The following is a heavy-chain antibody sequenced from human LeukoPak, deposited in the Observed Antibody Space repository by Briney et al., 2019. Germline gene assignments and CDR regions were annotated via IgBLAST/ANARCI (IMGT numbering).Heavy chain of an antibody. J-gene: IGHJ4*02. CDR2: INPNSGGT. V-gene: IGHV1-2*02. CDR3: GRAILGGGSGDFDY. D-gene: IGHD3-10*01. Sequence: ASVKVSCKASGYTFNGYYMHWVRQAPGQGLEWMGWINPNSGGTDYAQKFQGRVILTRDTSISTAYMELNGLRSDDTAMYYCGRAILGGGSGDFDYWGQGTLVTVSS. CDR1: GYTFNGYY.